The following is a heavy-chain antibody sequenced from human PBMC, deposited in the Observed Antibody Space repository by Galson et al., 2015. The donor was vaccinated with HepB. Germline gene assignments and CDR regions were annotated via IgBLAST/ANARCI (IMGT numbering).Heavy chain of an antibody. CDR2: ISSSSSYI. D-gene: IGHD3-22*01. Sequence: VRQAPGKGLEWISSISSSSSYIYYADSVKGRFTISRDNAKNSVYLQVDSLRAEDTAVYYCARDPTDYDGHFDYWGQGTLVTVSS. V-gene: IGHV3-21*01. CDR3: ARDPTDYDGHFDY. J-gene: IGHJ4*02.